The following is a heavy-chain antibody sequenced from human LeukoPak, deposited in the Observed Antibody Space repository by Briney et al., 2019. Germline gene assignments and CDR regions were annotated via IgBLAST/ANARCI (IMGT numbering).Heavy chain of an antibody. CDR3: ARGIYCSSTSCPFDY. Sequence: GGSLRLSCAASGFTFSSYSMNWVRQAPGKGLEWASSISSSSGYIYYADSVKGRFTISRDNAKNSLYLQMNSLRAEDTAVYYCARGIYCSSTSCPFDYWGQGTLVTVSS. CDR1: GFTFSSYS. J-gene: IGHJ4*02. CDR2: ISSSSGYI. D-gene: IGHD2-2*01. V-gene: IGHV3-21*01.